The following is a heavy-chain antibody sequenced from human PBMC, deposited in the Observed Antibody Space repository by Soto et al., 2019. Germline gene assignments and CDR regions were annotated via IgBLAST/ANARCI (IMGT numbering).Heavy chain of an antibody. D-gene: IGHD6-13*01. J-gene: IGHJ4*02. CDR1: GFTFSSYA. CDR2: ISGSGGST. CDR3: AKDRSPASPGIAAAEFDY. V-gene: IGHV3-23*01. Sequence: EVQLLESGGGLVQPGGSLRLSCAASGFTFSSYAMSWVRQAPGKGLECVSAISGSGGSTYYADSVKGRVTISRDNSKNTLYLQMNSLRAEDTAVYYCAKDRSPASPGIAAAEFDYWGQGTLVTVSS.